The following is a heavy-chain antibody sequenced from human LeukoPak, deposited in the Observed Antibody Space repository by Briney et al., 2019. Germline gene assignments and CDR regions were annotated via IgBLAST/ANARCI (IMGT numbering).Heavy chain of an antibody. CDR3: ARDASGSYYDY. V-gene: IGHV4-59*12. CDR2: IHHTGSF. Sequence: SSETLSLTCIIFGASTSDYYWSWVRQPPGKGLEWIGYIHHTGSFDYNPSLNSRATISLDTSKNQFSLKLSSVTAADTAVYYCARDASGSYYDYWGQGALVTVSS. J-gene: IGHJ4*02. CDR1: GASTSDYY. D-gene: IGHD1-26*01.